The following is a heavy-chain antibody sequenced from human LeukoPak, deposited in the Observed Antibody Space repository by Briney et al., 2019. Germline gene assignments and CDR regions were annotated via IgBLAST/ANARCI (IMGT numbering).Heavy chain of an antibody. D-gene: IGHD6-19*01. Sequence: GGSLRLSCAACGFTFSDYWMTWVRQAPGKGLEWVANIKEDESEKHYVDSVKGRFTISRDNAKTSLFLQMNNLRAEDTAVYYCARAAYSSGWYGVWGQGTLVTVSS. J-gene: IGHJ4*02. V-gene: IGHV3-7*01. CDR3: ARAAYSSGWYGV. CDR1: GFTFSDYW. CDR2: IKEDESEK.